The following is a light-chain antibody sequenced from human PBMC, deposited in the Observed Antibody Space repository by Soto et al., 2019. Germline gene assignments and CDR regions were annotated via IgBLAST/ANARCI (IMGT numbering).Light chain of an antibody. CDR3: QQYGSSPRT. V-gene: IGKV3-20*01. CDR1: QSVSSSH. CDR2: GAS. Sequence: EIVLTQSPGTLSLSPGERATLSCRASQSVSSSHLAWYQQKPGQAPRLLISGASSRATGIPDRFTGSGSGTDFTLTISRLEPEDFAVYYCQQYGSSPRTFGQGPKVEIK. J-gene: IGKJ1*01.